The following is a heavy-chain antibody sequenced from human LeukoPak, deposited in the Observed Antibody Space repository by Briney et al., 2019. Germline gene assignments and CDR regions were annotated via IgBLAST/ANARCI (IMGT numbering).Heavy chain of an antibody. J-gene: IGHJ5*02. D-gene: IGHD3-22*01. Sequence: GGSLRLSCAASGFIFNNYGLIWVRQAPGKGLEWVSAISNDGGGTTYADFVKGRFTISRDNSKNTLFLQMNSLRAEDTALYCARGGSGYFLDLSGQGTLVTVFS. CDR3: ARGGSGYFLDL. CDR2: ISNDGGGT. V-gene: IGHV3-23*01. CDR1: GFIFNNYG.